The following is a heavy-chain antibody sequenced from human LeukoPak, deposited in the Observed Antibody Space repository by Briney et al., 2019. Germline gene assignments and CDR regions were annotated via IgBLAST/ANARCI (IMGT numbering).Heavy chain of an antibody. Sequence: PSETLSLTCIVSGGSMRSASYYWVWLRQPPGKGLEWIATIHYTGSTYYNPSLKSRVTISVDTSKNQFSLKLSSVTAADTAMYYCARYWGPYDNSGAYFDYWGQGTLVTVSS. CDR1: GGSMRSASYY. D-gene: IGHD3-22*01. J-gene: IGHJ4*02. V-gene: IGHV4-39*01. CDR3: ARYWGPYDNSGAYFDY. CDR2: IHYTGST.